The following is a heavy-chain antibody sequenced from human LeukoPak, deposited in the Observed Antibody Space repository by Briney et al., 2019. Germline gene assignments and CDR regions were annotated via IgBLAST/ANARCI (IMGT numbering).Heavy chain of an antibody. CDR3: AKVGSGYSYGSQYFQH. Sequence: GGSLRLSCAASGFTFSSYAMSWVRQAPGKGLEWVSAISGSGGSTYYADSVKGRFTISRDNSKNTLYLQMNSLRAEDTAVYYCAKVGSGYSYGSQYFQHWGQGTLVTVSS. D-gene: IGHD5-18*01. J-gene: IGHJ1*01. V-gene: IGHV3-23*01. CDR1: GFTFSSYA. CDR2: ISGSGGST.